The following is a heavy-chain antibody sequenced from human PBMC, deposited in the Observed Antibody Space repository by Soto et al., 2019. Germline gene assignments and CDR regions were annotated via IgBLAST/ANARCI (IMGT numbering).Heavy chain of an antibody. J-gene: IGHJ4*02. CDR3: ARLGGYYQAFDS. CDR2: IYYSGST. CDR1: GGSISSYY. D-gene: IGHD3-22*01. Sequence: PLETLSLTCTVSGGSISSYYWSWIRQPPGKGLEWIGYIYYSGSTNYNPSLKSRVTISVDSSKNQFSLKLDSVTAADTAVYYCARLGGYYQAFDSWGQGTLVTVS. V-gene: IGHV4-59*08.